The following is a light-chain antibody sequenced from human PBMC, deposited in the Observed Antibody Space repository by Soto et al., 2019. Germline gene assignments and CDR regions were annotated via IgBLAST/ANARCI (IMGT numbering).Light chain of an antibody. CDR2: EVS. V-gene: IGLV2-8*01. J-gene: IGLJ2*01. Sequence: QSALSQPPSASGSPGQSVTISCTGTSSDVGGYNYVSWYQQHPAKAPKLRIYEVSKRPSGVPDRFSGSKSGNTASLTVSGLQPEDDSNYYCSSYAGSNNVVFGGGTKLTVL. CDR1: SSDVGGYNY. CDR3: SSYAGSNNVV.